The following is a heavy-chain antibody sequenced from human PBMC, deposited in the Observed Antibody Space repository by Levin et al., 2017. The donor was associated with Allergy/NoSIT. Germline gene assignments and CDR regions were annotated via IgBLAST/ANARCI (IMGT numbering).Heavy chain of an antibody. CDR1: GYTFTSYD. D-gene: IGHD6-13*01. CDR2: MNPNSGNT. Sequence: GESLKISCKASGYTFTSYDVHWVRQATGQGLEWMGWMNPNSGNTGYAQKFQGRVTMTRNTSINTAYMELSSLISEDTAVYYCASFSPSSSWYSEGYYFDYWGQGTLVTVSS. CDR3: ASFSPSSSWYSEGYYFDY. J-gene: IGHJ4*02. V-gene: IGHV1-8*01.